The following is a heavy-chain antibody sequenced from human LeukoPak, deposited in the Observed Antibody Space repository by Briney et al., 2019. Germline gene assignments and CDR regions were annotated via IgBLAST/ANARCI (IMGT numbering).Heavy chain of an antibody. V-gene: IGHV4-4*07. J-gene: IGHJ5*02. CDR1: GGSLSSYY. Sequence: SETLSLTCTVSGGSLSSYYWSWIRQPARKGLEWIGRIYTSGSTNYNPSLKSRVTMSVDTSKNQFSLKLSSVTAADTAVYYCARDFNSGRKGWFDPWGQGTLVTVSS. CDR3: ARDFNSGRKGWFDP. CDR2: IYTSGST. D-gene: IGHD1-26*01.